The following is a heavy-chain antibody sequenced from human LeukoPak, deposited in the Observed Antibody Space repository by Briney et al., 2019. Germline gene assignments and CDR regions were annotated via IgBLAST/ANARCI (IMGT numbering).Heavy chain of an antibody. CDR3: AKDSAACGYCGGGSCSLCGFDY. V-gene: IGHV3-23*01. J-gene: IGHJ4*02. D-gene: IGHD2-15*01. Sequence: GGSLRLSCAASGFTFSRYAMSWVRQAPGKGLEWVAGISGSGGSTYYAASVKGRFTISKDNSDTLYLQMNSLSAEDTAVYYWAKDSAACGYCGGGSCSLCGFDYWGQGTLVTVSS. CDR2: ISGSGGST. CDR1: GFTFSRYA.